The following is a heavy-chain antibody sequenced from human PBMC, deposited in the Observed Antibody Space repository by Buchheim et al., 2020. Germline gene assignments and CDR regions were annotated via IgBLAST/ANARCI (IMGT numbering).Heavy chain of an antibody. J-gene: IGHJ6*03. V-gene: IGHV1-69*01. CDR2: IIPVLRTA. Sequence: QVQLVQSGAELKKPGSSVKVSCKASGGTFNNYAISWVRQAPGQGLEWMGGIIPVLRTANYAQKFQGRVTITEDEFTRTAYMEVHSLRPVDTAVYYCAILLEWFPTLSYKYMDLWGKGT. CDR3: AILLEWFPTLSYKYMDL. CDR1: GGTFNNYA. D-gene: IGHD3-3*01.